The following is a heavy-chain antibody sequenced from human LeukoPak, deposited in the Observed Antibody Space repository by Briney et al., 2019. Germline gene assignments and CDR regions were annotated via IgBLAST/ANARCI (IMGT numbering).Heavy chain of an antibody. CDR1: GYTFTSYD. J-gene: IGHJ5*02. CDR2: MNPNSGNT. V-gene: IGHV1-8*03. Sequence: GASVKVSCKASGYTFTSYDINWVRQATGQGLEWMGWMNPNSGNTGYAQKFQGRVTITRNTSISTAYMELSSLRSEDTAVYYCAKGGYYDILTGYLDWFDPWGQGTLVTVSS. CDR3: AKGGYYDILTGYLDWFDP. D-gene: IGHD3-9*01.